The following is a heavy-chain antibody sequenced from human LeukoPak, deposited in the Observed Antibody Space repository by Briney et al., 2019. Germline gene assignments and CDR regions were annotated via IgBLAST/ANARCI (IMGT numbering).Heavy chain of an antibody. D-gene: IGHD6-6*01. J-gene: IGHJ4*02. CDR2: ISSSSSTI. V-gene: IGHV3-11*04. CDR1: GFTFSDYY. CDR3: ARDVEGEYSSSSFDFDY. Sequence: GGSLRLSCAASGFTFSDYYMSWIRQAPGKGLEWVSYISSSSSTIYYADSVKGRFTISRDNAKNSLYLQMNSLRAEDTAVYYCARDVEGEYSSSSFDFDYWGQGTLVTVSS.